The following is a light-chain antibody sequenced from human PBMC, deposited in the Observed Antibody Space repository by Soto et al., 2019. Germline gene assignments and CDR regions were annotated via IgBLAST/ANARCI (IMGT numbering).Light chain of an antibody. CDR3: QQFYSTPPLT. Sequence: DIQMTQSPPSLSASEGDRVTITCRARQSISSYSNWYQQKPGKAPKLLIYAASSLQSGVPSRFSGSGSGTDFTLTISSLRPVDFATYYCQQFYSTPPLTFGGGTKVDIK. J-gene: IGKJ4*01. V-gene: IGKV1-39*01. CDR2: AAS. CDR1: QSISSY.